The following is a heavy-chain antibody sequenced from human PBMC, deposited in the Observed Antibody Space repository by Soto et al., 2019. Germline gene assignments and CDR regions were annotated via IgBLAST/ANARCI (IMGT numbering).Heavy chain of an antibody. J-gene: IGHJ4*02. CDR2: INTAKDNT. Sequence: QVQLVQSGAEVKKPGASVKVSCKASGYTFTSYAIHWVRQAPGQRLEWMGWINTAKDNTKYSQKFQGRVTITRDTSASIVYMALSSLISEDTAVYYCARRSSWSYFDYWGQGTLVTVSS. V-gene: IGHV1-3*04. D-gene: IGHD6-13*01. CDR1: GYTFTSYA. CDR3: ARRSSWSYFDY.